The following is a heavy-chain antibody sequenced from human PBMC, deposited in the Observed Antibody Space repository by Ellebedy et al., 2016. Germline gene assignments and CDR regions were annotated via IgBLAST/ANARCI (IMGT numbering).Heavy chain of an antibody. J-gene: IGHJ3*01. CDR3: ARDDPSRTGGFDL. CDR2: INRDGSST. D-gene: IGHD1-26*01. V-gene: IGHV3-74*01. CDR1: RFAFSSYW. Sequence: HTGGSLRLSCAASRFAFSSYWMHWVRQAPGKGLVWVSRINRDGSSTNYADSVKGRFTISRDNAKNTLYLQMNSLRAEDTAVYYCARDDPSRTGGFDLWGQGTMVTVSS.